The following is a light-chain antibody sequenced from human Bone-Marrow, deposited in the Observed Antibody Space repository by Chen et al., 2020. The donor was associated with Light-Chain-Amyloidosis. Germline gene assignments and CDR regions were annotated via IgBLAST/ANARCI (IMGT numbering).Light chain of an antibody. Sequence: QSALTQPASVSGSPGQPITISCTGTSSAVGGDNHVSWYQQHPDKAPKLMIYEVTNRPSWVPDRFSGSKSDNTASLTISGLQTEDEADYFCSSYTITNTLVFGSGTRVTVL. CDR2: EVT. CDR3: SSYTITNTLV. CDR1: SSAVGGDNH. V-gene: IGLV2-14*01. J-gene: IGLJ1*01.